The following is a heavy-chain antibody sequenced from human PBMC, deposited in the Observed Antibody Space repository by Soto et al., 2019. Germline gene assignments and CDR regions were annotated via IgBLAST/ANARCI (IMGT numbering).Heavy chain of an antibody. CDR2: IHNNGST. J-gene: IGHJ3*02. V-gene: IGHV4-30-4*01. CDR1: GGSRNSQDYY. Sequence: QQQLQQSGPRLVKPSQTLSLTCTVSGGSRNSQDYYWSWIRQPPGKCLERIGYIHNNGSTYYIPSLKSQITVSSDMSKNQFSLRLNSVTAADTALYFCAMGEVRGTFDIWGQGTKVTVSS. D-gene: IGHD3-10*01. CDR3: AMGEVRGTFDI.